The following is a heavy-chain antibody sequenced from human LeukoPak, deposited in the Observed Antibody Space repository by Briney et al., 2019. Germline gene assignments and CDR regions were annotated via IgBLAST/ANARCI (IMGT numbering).Heavy chain of an antibody. J-gene: IGHJ6*03. D-gene: IGHD2-2*01. Sequence: ASVKVSCKASGYTFTSYGISWVRQAPGQGLEWMGWISAYNGNTNYAQKLQGRVTTTTDTSTSTAYMELRSLRSDDTAVYYCARGAPYIVVGPPASSYYYYYYMDVWGKGTTVTVSS. V-gene: IGHV1-18*01. CDR1: GYTFTSYG. CDR2: ISAYNGNT. CDR3: ARGAPYIVVGPPASSYYYYYYMDV.